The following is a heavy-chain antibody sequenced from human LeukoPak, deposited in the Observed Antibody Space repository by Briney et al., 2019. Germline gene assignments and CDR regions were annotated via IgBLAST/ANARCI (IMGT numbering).Heavy chain of an antibody. D-gene: IGHD2-8*01. V-gene: IGHV4-59*01. CDR1: GGSISSYY. Sequence: PSETLSLTCTVSGGSISSYYWSWIRQPPGTGLEWIGYIYYSGSTNYSPSLKSRVTISVDTSKNQFSLKLNSVTAADTAVYYCARVKQAGVSGYWLDPWGQGTLVTVSS. CDR2: IYYSGST. J-gene: IGHJ5*02. CDR3: ARVKQAGVSGYWLDP.